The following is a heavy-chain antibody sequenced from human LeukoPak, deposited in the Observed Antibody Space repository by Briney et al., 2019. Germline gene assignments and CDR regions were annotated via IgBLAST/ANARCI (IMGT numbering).Heavy chain of an antibody. D-gene: IGHD5-18*01. CDR1: GFTFSSYA. V-gene: IGHV3-23*01. CDR2: ISSSGGST. Sequence: GSLRLSCAASGFTFSSYAMSWVRQAPGKGLEWVSAISSSGGSTYYADSVKGRFTISRDNSKNTLCLQMNSLRAEDTAVYYCAKRPVDTSLAHFDYWGQGTLVTVSS. J-gene: IGHJ4*02. CDR3: AKRPVDTSLAHFDY.